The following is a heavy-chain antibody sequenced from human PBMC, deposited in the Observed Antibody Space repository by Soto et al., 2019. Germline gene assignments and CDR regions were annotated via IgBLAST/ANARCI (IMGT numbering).Heavy chain of an antibody. J-gene: IGHJ3*02. D-gene: IGHD4-17*01. V-gene: IGHV3-21*01. CDR1: GFTFRSYS. CDR2: ISTTSSYI. Sequence: EVQLVESGGGLVKPGGSLRLSCEASGFTFRSYSMNWVRQAPGQGLEWVSSISTTSSYIYYGDSVKGRFTISRDNAKNSLFLQMNSLRAEDTAIYYCARAGDDYGDYTRAFDIWGQGTTVTVSS. CDR3: ARAGDDYGDYTRAFDI.